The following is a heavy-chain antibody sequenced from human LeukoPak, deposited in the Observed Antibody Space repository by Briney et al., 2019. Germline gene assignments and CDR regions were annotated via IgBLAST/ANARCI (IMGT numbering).Heavy chain of an antibody. Sequence: GASVKVSCKASGYTFTSYDINWVRQAPAQGLEWMGWMNPNSGNTGYAQKFQGRVTMTRNTSISTAYMELSSLRSEDTAVYYCAKYYYYDSSAITDWGQGTLVTVSS. V-gene: IGHV1-8*01. J-gene: IGHJ4*02. CDR2: MNPNSGNT. CDR3: AKYYYYDSSAITD. D-gene: IGHD3-22*01. CDR1: GYTFTSYD.